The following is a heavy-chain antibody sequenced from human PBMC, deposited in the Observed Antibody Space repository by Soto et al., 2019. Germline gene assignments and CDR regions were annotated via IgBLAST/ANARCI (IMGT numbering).Heavy chain of an antibody. J-gene: IGHJ4*02. CDR3: AKEAYYYDSSGYYPFDY. Sequence: GGSLRLSCAASGFTFSSYAMSWVRQAPGKGLEWVSAISGSGGSTYYADSVKGRFTISRDNSKNTLYLQMNSLRAEDTAVYYCAKEAYYYDSSGYYPFDYWGQGTLVTVSS. D-gene: IGHD3-22*01. V-gene: IGHV3-23*01. CDR2: ISGSGGST. CDR1: GFTFSSYA.